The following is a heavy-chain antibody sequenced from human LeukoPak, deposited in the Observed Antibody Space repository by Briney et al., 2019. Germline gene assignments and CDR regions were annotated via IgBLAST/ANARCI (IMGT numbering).Heavy chain of an antibody. J-gene: IGHJ4*02. CDR1: GYTFTGYY. V-gene: IGHV1-2*02. CDR2: INPNSGGT. CDR3: ATEDLITMVRGVIR. D-gene: IGHD3-10*01. Sequence: GASVRVSFKASGYTFTGYYMHWVRQAPGQGGEWMGWINPNSGGTNYAQKFQGRVTMTRDTSISTAYMELSSLRSEDTAVYYCATEDLITMVRGVIRWGQGTLVTVSS.